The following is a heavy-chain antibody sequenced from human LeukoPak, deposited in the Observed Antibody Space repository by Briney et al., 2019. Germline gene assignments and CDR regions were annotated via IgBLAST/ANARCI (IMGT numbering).Heavy chain of an antibody. CDR2: IKSKTDGGTA. D-gene: IGHD3-22*01. Sequence: GGSLRLSCAASGFPFSDVLMSWVRQAPGKGLEWVGRIKSKTDGGTADYAAPVKGRFTFSRDDSKNTLYLQMNSLNTEDTAVYYCTTDWYYYDSSGYYPIFWGQGTLVTVSS. V-gene: IGHV3-15*01. J-gene: IGHJ4*02. CDR1: GFPFSDVL. CDR3: TTDWYYYDSSGYYPIF.